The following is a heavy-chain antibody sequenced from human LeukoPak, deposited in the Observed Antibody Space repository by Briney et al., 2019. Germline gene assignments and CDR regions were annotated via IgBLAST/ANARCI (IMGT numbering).Heavy chain of an antibody. Sequence: ASETLSLTCTVSGGSISSGGYYWSWIRQHPGKGLEWIEYIYYSGSTYYNPSLKSRVTISVDTSKNQFSLKLSSVTAADTAVYYCARPGFSLDAFDIWGQGTMVTVSS. CDR1: GGSISSGGYY. J-gene: IGHJ3*02. CDR3: ARPGFSLDAFDI. CDR2: IYYSGST. V-gene: IGHV4-31*03.